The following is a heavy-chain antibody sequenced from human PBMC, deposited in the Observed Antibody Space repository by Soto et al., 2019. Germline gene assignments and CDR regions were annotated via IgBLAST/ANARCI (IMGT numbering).Heavy chain of an antibody. CDR2: IRYDGVKN. CDR3: ARAGSVPAAGTTYYFDL. CDR1: VFTFNASD. J-gene: IGHJ4*02. D-gene: IGHD6-13*01. V-gene: IGHV3-30*02. Sequence: RGSLRLSCVASVFTFNASDMHWVGQAPGKGLAWVALIRYDGVKNFYSDSVKGRFTISKDNSRDTLYLQMDSLRAGDTAVYYCARAGSVPAAGTTYYFDLWGQGAMVTVSS.